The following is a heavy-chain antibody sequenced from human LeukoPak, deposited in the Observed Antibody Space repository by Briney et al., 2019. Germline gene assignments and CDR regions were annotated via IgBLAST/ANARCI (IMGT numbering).Heavy chain of an antibody. CDR2: IYYSGST. Sequence: SETLSLTCTVSGGSISSGGYYWSWIRQHPGKGLEWIGYIYYSGSTYYNPSLKNRVTISVDTSKNQFSLKLSSVTAADTAVYYCARVVGRDGYNPWGQGTLVTVSS. J-gene: IGHJ4*02. D-gene: IGHD5-12*01. CDR3: ARVVGRDGYNP. CDR1: GGSISSGGYY. V-gene: IGHV4-31*03.